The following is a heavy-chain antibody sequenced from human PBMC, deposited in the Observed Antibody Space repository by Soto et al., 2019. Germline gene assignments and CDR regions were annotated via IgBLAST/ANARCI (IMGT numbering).Heavy chain of an antibody. D-gene: IGHD2-15*01. V-gene: IGHV1-3*01. CDR3: AREGIVVVVAATWFWFDP. CDR1: GYTFTSYA. Sequence: ASVKVSCKASGYTFTSYAMHWVRQAPGQRLEWMGWINAGNGNTKYSQKFQGRVTITRDTSASTAYVELSSLRSEDTAVYYCAREGIVVVVAATWFWFDPWGQGTLVTVSS. CDR2: INAGNGNT. J-gene: IGHJ5*02.